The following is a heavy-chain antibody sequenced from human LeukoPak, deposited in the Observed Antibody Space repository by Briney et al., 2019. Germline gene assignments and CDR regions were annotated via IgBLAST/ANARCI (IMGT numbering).Heavy chain of an antibody. CDR2: INYSGST. V-gene: IGHV4-59*08. CDR1: GGSFNSFY. CDR3: VRGGWYFDY. D-gene: IGHD6-19*01. J-gene: IGHJ4*02. Sequence: SETLSLTCTVSGGSFNSFYWSWIRQPPGKGLERIGYINYSGSTNYNPSLASRVTISIDMSKNQFSLKMSSVTAADTAVYFCVRGGWYFDYWGQGTLVTVSS.